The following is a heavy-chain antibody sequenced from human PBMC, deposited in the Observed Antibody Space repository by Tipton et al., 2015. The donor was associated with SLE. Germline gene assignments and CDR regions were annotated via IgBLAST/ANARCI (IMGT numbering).Heavy chain of an antibody. CDR1: GFTFSNAW. CDR2: IKSKTDGGTT. D-gene: IGHD3-10*01. V-gene: IGHV3-15*01. CDR3: TTVPGMTGSLDFDY. J-gene: IGHJ4*02. Sequence: SLRLSCAASGFTFSNAWMSWVRQAPGKGLEWVGRIKSKTDGGTTDYAAPVKGRFTISRDDSKNTLYLQMNSLKTEDTAVYYCTTVPGMTGSLDFDYWGQGTLVTVSS.